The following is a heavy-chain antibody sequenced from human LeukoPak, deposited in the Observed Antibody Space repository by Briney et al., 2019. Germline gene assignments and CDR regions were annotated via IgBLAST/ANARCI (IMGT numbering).Heavy chain of an antibody. J-gene: IGHJ3*02. Sequence: GGSLRLSCAASGFTFSSYAMSWVRQAPGKGLEWVPAISGSGGSTYYADSVKGRFTISRDNSKNTLYLQMNSLRAEDTAVYYCAKDVSGSGWYYDAFDIWGQGTMVTVSS. CDR3: AKDVSGSGWYYDAFDI. D-gene: IGHD6-19*01. CDR2: ISGSGGST. V-gene: IGHV3-23*01. CDR1: GFTFSSYA.